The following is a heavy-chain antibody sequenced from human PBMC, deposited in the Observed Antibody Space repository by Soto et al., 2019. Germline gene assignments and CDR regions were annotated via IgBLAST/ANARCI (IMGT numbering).Heavy chain of an antibody. D-gene: IGHD6-19*01. CDR1: GYSFTNYW. CDR2: IYPGDSDT. Sequence: PGESLKISYKGSGYSFTNYWIAWVRQMPGKGLEWMGIIYPGDSDTRYSPSFQGQVTISADKSISTAYLQWTSLKASDTAMYYCARVYSSGWFFDYWGQGTLVTVSS. V-gene: IGHV5-51*01. CDR3: ARVYSSGWFFDY. J-gene: IGHJ4*02.